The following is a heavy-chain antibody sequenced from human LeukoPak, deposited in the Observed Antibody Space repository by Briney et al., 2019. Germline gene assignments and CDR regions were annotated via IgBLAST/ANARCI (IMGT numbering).Heavy chain of an antibody. CDR2: ISYDGSNK. CDR3: AKLQLATYDVLDI. J-gene: IGHJ3*02. CDR1: GFTFSSYG. D-gene: IGHD6-13*01. Sequence: PGGSLRLSCAASGFTFSSYGMHWVRQAPGKGLEWVAVISYDGSNKYFADSVKGRFTISRDNSKNTLYLQMNSLRAEDTAVYYCAKLQLATYDVLDIWGQGTMVTVSS. V-gene: IGHV3-30*18.